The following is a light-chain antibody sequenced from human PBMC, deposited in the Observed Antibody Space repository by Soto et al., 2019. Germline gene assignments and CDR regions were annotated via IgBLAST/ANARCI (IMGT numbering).Light chain of an antibody. CDR3: QQYNSYRA. J-gene: IGKJ1*01. V-gene: IGKV1-5*03. CDR1: QSISNW. CDR2: KAS. Sequence: DIQMTQSPSTRPASVGDRVTITCRASQSISNWLAWHQQKPGKAPKLLIYKASSLESGVPSRFSGSGSGTEFTLTISSLQPDDFATYYCQQYNSYRAFGQGTKVDIK.